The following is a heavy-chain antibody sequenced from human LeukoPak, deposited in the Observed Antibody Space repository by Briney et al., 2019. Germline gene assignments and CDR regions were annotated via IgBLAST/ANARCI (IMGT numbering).Heavy chain of an antibody. J-gene: IGHJ4*02. CDR3: AREKAGSFGFDY. CDR1: GYTFTGYY. V-gene: IGHV1-2*02. Sequence: ASVKVSCKASGYTFTGYYMHWVRQAPGQGREWMGWINPNSGGTIYAQKFQGRVTMTRDTSITTAYMELSRLTSDDTAVYYCAREKAGSFGFDYWGQGTLVTVSS. D-gene: IGHD6-19*01. CDR2: INPNSGGT.